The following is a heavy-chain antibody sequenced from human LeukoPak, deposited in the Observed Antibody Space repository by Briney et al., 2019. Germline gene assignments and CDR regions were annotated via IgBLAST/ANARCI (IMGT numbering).Heavy chain of an antibody. J-gene: IGHJ4*02. CDR1: GFTFSSYS. Sequence: GGSLRLSCAASGFTFSSYSMNWVRQAPGKGLEWVSSISSSGSTIYYADSVKGRFTISRDNAKNSLYLQMNSLRAEDTAVYYCARVYGTTVTTFFDYWGQGTLVTVSS. CDR3: ARVYGTTVTTFFDY. V-gene: IGHV3-48*04. CDR2: ISSSGSTI. D-gene: IGHD4-17*01.